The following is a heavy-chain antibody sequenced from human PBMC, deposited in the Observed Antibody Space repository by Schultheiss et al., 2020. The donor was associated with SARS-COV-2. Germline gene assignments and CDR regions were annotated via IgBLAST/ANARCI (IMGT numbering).Heavy chain of an antibody. D-gene: IGHD2-8*01. J-gene: IGHJ6*03. CDR3: ARDRMVYASRANYYYYYMDV. CDR2: ISYDGSNK. Sequence: GGSLRLSCAASGFTFSSYAMHWVRQAPGKGLEWVAVISYDGSNKYYADSVKGRFTISRDNSKNTLYLQMNSLRAEDTAVYYCARDRMVYASRANYYYYYMDVWGQGTTVTVSS. CDR1: GFTFSSYA. V-gene: IGHV3-30*04.